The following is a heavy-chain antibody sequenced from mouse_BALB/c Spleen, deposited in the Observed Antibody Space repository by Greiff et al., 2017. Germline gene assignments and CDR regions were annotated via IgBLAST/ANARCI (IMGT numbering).Heavy chain of an antibody. J-gene: IGHJ4*01. CDR1: GFSLTSYG. Sequence: VQLVESGPGLVAPSQSLSITCTVSGFSLTSYGVYWVRQPPGKGLEWLGVIWAGGSTNYNSALMSRLSISKDNSKSQVFLKMNSLQTDDTAMYYCARELRYAMDYWGQGTSVTVSS. CDR3: ARELRYAMDY. V-gene: IGHV2-9*02. D-gene: IGHD2-4*01. CDR2: IWAGGST.